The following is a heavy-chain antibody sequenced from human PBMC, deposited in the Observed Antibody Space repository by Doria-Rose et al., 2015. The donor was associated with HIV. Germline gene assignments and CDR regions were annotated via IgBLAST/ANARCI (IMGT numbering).Heavy chain of an antibody. D-gene: IGHD6-13*01. CDR2: IFSDDER. V-gene: IGHV2-26*01. Sequence: QVQLVQSGPVLVKPTETLTLTCTVSGVSLSSPGMGVSWIRQPPGKALEWLANIFSDDERSYKTSLKSRLTIPRGTSKSQVVLTMTDMDPVDTATYYCARIESSRWYHKYYFDFWGQGTLAIVSA. J-gene: IGHJ4*02. CDR3: ARIESSRWYHKYYFDF. CDR1: GVSLSSPGMG.